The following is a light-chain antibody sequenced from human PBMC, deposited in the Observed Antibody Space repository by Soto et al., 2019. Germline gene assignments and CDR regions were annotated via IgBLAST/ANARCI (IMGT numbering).Light chain of an antibody. CDR1: ESVHKW. CDR2: DAS. CDR3: HQSNSYPWT. J-gene: IGKJ1*01. Sequence: DIPMTQSPPSLSASVGDRVTITCRASESVHKWLAWYQQKVGKAPKVLIYDASTLETGVPSRFSGSGSGTEFTLTITSLQPDDFATYYCHQSNSYPWTFGQGTKVAIK. V-gene: IGKV1-5*01.